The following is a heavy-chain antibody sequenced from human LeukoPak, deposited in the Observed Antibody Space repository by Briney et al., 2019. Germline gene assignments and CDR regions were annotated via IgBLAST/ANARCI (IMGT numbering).Heavy chain of an antibody. D-gene: IGHD3-10*01. Sequence: SETLSLTCGVYGGSFSGYYWSWIRQPPGKGLEWIGEINHSGSTNYNPSLKSRVTISVDTSKNQFSLKLSSVTAADTAVYYCARDAQLWFGESPKNYFDYWGQGTLVTVSS. CDR2: INHSGST. J-gene: IGHJ4*02. V-gene: IGHV4-34*01. CDR1: GGSFSGYY. CDR3: ARDAQLWFGESPKNYFDY.